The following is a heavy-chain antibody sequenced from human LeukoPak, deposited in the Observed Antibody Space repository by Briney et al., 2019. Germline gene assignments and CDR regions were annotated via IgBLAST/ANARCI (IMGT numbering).Heavy chain of an antibody. CDR1: GFTFSSYS. D-gene: IGHD5-12*01. CDR3: ARDGSIVASMFDY. CDR2: ISSSSSYI. V-gene: IGHV3-21*01. Sequence: GSLRLSCAASGFTFSSYSMNWVRQAPGKGLEWVSSISSSSSYIYYADSVKGRFTISRDNAKNSLYLQMNSLRAEDTAVYCCARDGSIVASMFDYWGQGTLVTVSS. J-gene: IGHJ4*02.